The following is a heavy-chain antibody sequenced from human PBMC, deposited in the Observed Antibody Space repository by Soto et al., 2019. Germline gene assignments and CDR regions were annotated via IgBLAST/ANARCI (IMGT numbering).Heavy chain of an antibody. CDR1: ELTFSDYY. D-gene: IGHD2-8*01. CDR2: IKEDGSEK. Sequence: GGSLRPSCAASELTFSDYYMNWVRQAPGKGLEGVANIKEDGSEKYYVDPVKGRFTISRDNAKNSLYLQMNSLRAEDTAVYYCARGAVCSNGLCNDGPFDFGGQGTMVTVSS. CDR3: ARGAVCSNGLCNDGPFDF. J-gene: IGHJ3*01. V-gene: IGHV3-7*03.